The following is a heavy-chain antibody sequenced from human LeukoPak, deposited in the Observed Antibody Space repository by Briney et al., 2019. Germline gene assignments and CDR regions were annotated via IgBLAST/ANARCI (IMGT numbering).Heavy chain of an antibody. D-gene: IGHD2-21*02. CDR2: INHSGST. CDR3: ARLPGVTYYHYYMDV. J-gene: IGHJ6*03. CDR1: GGSFSGYY. Sequence: PSETLSLTCAVYGGSFSGYYWSWIRQPPGKGLEWIGEINHSGSTNYNPSLKSRVTISVDTSKNQFSLKLSSVTAADTAVYYCARLPGVTYYHYYMDVWGKGTTVTVSS. V-gene: IGHV4-34*01.